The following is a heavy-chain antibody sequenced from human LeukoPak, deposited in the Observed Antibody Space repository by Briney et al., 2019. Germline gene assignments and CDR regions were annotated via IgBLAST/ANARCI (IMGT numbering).Heavy chain of an antibody. Sequence: GGSLRLSCAASGFTFSSYAMNWVRQAPGKGLEWVSAISGSGGNTYYADSVKGRFTISRDNSKNTLYLQMNNLRAEDTAIYYCAKGVLPTGFDYWGQRTLVTVSS. V-gene: IGHV3-23*01. CDR1: GFTFSSYA. J-gene: IGHJ4*02. D-gene: IGHD3-10*01. CDR3: AKGVLPTGFDY. CDR2: ISGSGGNT.